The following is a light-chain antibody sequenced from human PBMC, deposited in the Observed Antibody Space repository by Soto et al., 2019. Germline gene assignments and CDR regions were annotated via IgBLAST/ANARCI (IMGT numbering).Light chain of an antibody. CDR3: QQCGSSPIT. V-gene: IGKV3-11*01. CDR2: DAS. CDR1: QSVSRY. J-gene: IGKJ5*01. Sequence: EIVLTQSPATLSLSPGERATLSCRASQSVSRYLAWYQQKPGQAPRLLIYDASNRATGIPARFSGSGSGTDFTLTISRLEPEDFAVYYCQQCGSSPITFGQGTRLEIK.